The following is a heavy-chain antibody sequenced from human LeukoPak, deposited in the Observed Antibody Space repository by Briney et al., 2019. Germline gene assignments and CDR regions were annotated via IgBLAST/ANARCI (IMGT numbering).Heavy chain of an antibody. V-gene: IGHV3-74*01. D-gene: IGHD3-16*01. CDR3: VTGHYDSRMYFDL. Sequence: GGSLRLSCTASGLTFSTYWVHWVRQAPGKGLVWVSQIKFDGSLASYADSVKGRFTISRDNTKNTLYLQMNTLGTEDTAVYYCVTGHYDSRMYFDLWGRGTLVTVSS. CDR1: GLTFSTYW. J-gene: IGHJ2*01. CDR2: IKFDGSLA.